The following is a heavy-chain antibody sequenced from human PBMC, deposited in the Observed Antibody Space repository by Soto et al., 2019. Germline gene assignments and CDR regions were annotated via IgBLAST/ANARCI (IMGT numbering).Heavy chain of an antibody. J-gene: IGHJ4*02. D-gene: IGHD3-16*01. CDR1: GGSISSGAYY. V-gene: IGHV4-31*03. Sequence: QVQLQGSGPGLGKPSQTLSLTCTVSGGSISSGAYYWSWIRKHPGKGLEWIGYIYYDGSTCYNPSLKSRATISVDTSKNQFSLRLTSVTAAETAVYFCAREGGDGLDYWGQGTLVTVSS. CDR3: AREGGDGLDY. CDR2: IYYDGST.